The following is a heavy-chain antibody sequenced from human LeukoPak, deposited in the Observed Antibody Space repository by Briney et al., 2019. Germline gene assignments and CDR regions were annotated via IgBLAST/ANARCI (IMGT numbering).Heavy chain of an antibody. Sequence: GGSLRLSCVASGLTVSSNYMTWVRQAPGKGLEWVSIIYSAGTTYYADSVKDRFTISRDSSKNTVSLQMNNLRAEDTAVYYCVKVFLRGQGTMVTVSS. V-gene: IGHV3-53*01. CDR1: GLTVSSNY. CDR2: IYSAGTT. CDR3: VKVFL. J-gene: IGHJ3*01.